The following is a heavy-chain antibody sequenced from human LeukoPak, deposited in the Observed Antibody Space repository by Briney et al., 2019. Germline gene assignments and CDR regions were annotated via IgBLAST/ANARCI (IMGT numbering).Heavy chain of an antibody. CDR1: GYTFTNYY. CDR2: INPVGGRA. D-gene: IGHD4/OR15-4a*01. J-gene: IGHJ4*02. CDR3: ARVESVLTGFDH. V-gene: IGHV1-46*04. Sequence: ASVKVSCNTSGYTFTNYYIHWVRLAPGQGLEWMGMINPVGGRASYSQRMQGRVTMTTDTSTSTVYMDLSSLRSEDTAFYYCARVESVLTGFDHWGQGTLVTVSS.